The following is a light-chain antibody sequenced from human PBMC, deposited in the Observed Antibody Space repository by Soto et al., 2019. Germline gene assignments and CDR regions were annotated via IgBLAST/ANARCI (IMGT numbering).Light chain of an antibody. CDR2: GNS. CDR1: SSNIGAGYD. CDR3: QSYDISLSGSRLV. J-gene: IGLJ1*01. Sequence: QSVLTQPPSVSGAPGQRVTISCTGSSSNIGAGYDVHWYQQLPGTAPKLLIYGNSNRPSGVPDRFSGSKSGTSASLAITGLHAEDEADYYCQSYDISLSGSRLVFGNGTKLTVL. V-gene: IGLV1-40*01.